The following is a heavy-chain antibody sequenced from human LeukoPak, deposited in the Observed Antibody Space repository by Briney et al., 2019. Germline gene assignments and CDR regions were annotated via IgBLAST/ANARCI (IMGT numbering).Heavy chain of an antibody. Sequence: KTSETLSLTCTVSGGSISSSSYYWGWIRQPPGKGLEWIGSIYYSGSTYYNPSLKSRVTISVDTSKNQFSLKLSSVTAADTAVYYCASVVVPAATPIYRLPFFDYWGQGTLVTVSS. J-gene: IGHJ4*02. V-gene: IGHV4-39*07. CDR1: GGSISSSSYY. D-gene: IGHD2-2*01. CDR2: IYYSGST. CDR3: ASVVVPAATPIYRLPFFDY.